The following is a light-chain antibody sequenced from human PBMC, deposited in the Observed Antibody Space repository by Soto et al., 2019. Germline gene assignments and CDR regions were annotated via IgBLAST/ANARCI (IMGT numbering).Light chain of an antibody. CDR2: DAS. V-gene: IGKV3-11*01. CDR3: QPRSNWPPT. Sequence: EIVLTQSPATLSLSPGERATLSCRASQSVSSYLAWYQQKPGQAPRLLIYDASNRATGIPARFSGSGSGTDFTLPISSLEPEDFAVYYCQPRSNWPPTFGQGTKLAIK. J-gene: IGKJ2*01. CDR1: QSVSSY.